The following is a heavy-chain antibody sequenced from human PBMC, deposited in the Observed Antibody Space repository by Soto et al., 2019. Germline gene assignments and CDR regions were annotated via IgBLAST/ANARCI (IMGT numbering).Heavy chain of an antibody. V-gene: IGHV4-4*02. CDR3: ARWRYYYDSSGYWP. CDR1: GGSISSSNW. CDR2: IYHSGST. Sequence: PSETLSLTCAVSGGSISSSNWWSWVRQPPGKGLEWIGEIYHSGSTNYNPSLKSRVTISVDKSKNQFSLKLSSVTAADTAVYYCARWRYYYDSSGYWPWGQGTLVTVSS. J-gene: IGHJ5*02. D-gene: IGHD3-22*01.